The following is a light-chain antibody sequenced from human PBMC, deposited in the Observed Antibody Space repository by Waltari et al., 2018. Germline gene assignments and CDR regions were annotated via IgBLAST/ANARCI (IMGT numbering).Light chain of an antibody. Sequence: DIQMTQSPSSLSASVGDSVTITCQASQDVNNYLNWYQQKPGKAPKLLMYDASNLETGVPSRFSGSGSGTTFTFPISSLQPEDIATYYCQQFHSLLTFGGGTKVEIK. CDR1: QDVNNY. J-gene: IGKJ4*01. V-gene: IGKV1-33*01. CDR3: QQFHSLLT. CDR2: DAS.